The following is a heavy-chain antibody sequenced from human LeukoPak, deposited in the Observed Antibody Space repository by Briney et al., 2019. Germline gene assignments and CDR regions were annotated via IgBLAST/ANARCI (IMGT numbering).Heavy chain of an antibody. J-gene: IGHJ4*02. Sequence: SCKASGYTFTSYAMHWVRQAPGKGLEWVAVISYDGSNKYYADSVKGRFTISRDNSKNTLYLQMNSLRAEDTAVYYCARAAHSSSWYVGRYYFDYWGQGTLVTVSS. CDR2: ISYDGSNK. CDR3: ARAAHSSSWYVGRYYFDY. D-gene: IGHD6-13*01. V-gene: IGHV3-30-3*01. CDR1: GYTFTSYA.